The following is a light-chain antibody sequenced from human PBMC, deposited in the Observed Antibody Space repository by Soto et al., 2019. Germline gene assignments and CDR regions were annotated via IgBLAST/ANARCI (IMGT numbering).Light chain of an antibody. CDR2: GAS. CDR3: KQYGSSPRT. Sequence: EIVLTQSPGTISLSPGQLPTISCRAIQSVSSNFLAWYQQRPGQSPRLLIYGASNRATGIPDRFSGSGSGTDFTLAISRLETEDFAVYYCKQYGSSPRTFGQGTKVDIK. J-gene: IGKJ1*01. V-gene: IGKV3-20*01. CDR1: QSVSSNF.